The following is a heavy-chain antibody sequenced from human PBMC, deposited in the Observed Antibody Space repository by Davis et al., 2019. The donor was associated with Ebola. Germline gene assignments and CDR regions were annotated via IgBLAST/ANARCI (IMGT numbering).Heavy chain of an antibody. CDR2: INPSGGST. CDR1: VYTFTSYY. D-gene: IGHD1-26*01. V-gene: IGHV1-46*01. CDR3: ARLGQQLLLGDWDY. Sequence: SVPVSRMASVYTFTSYYMHWVRQAPGQGLEWLGIINPSGGSTNYAQKFQGRVTMTRDTSTSTVYMELNNLRSEDTAMYYCARLGQQLLLGDWDYWGQGTLVTVSS. J-gene: IGHJ4*02.